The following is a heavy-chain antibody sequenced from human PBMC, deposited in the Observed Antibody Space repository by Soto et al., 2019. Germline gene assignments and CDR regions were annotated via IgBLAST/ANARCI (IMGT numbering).Heavy chain of an antibody. J-gene: IGHJ4*02. V-gene: IGHV3-23*01. D-gene: IGHD6-13*01. CDR1: GFTFSGYA. CDR2: ISGSGGST. Sequence: GGSLRLSCAASGFTFSGYAMSWVRRAPGKGLEWVSAISGSGGSTYYADSVKGRFTISRDNSKNTLYLQMNSLRAEDTAVYYCAKASAKQQPMESDYWGPGTLVTVSS. CDR3: AKASAKQQPMESDY.